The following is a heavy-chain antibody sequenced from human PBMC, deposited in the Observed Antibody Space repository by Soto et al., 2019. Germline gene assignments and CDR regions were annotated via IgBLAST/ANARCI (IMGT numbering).Heavy chain of an antibody. Sequence: QVHLVQSGAEVKKPGASVKVSCKTSGYTFTSYGISWVRQAPGQGLEWLGWISGYDGRTNLAQKVQDRVTMTTDTSTSTVYMELRSMRADDTAVYYCAREGDVPYYYYGMDVWGQGTTGTVSS. CDR3: AREGDVPYYYYGMDV. D-gene: IGHD2-21*02. V-gene: IGHV1-18*01. CDR2: ISGYDGRT. CDR1: GYTFTSYG. J-gene: IGHJ6*02.